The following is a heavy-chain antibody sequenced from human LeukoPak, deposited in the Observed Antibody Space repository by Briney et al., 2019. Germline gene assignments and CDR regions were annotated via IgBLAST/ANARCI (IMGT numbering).Heavy chain of an antibody. CDR2: IYYTGST. Sequence: PSETLSLTCTVSGGSITSSSYYWGWIRQPPGKGPEWIGSIYYTGSTNYNPSLKSRVTISLDTSKNQFSLKLSSVTAADTAVYYCARNGMATIGSFDYWGQGTLVTVSS. CDR3: ARNGMATIGSFDY. V-gene: IGHV4-39*07. D-gene: IGHD5-24*01. J-gene: IGHJ4*02. CDR1: GGSITSSSYY.